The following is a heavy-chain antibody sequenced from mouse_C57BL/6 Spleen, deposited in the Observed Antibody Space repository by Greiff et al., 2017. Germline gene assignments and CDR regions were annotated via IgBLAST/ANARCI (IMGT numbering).Heavy chain of an antibody. V-gene: IGHV1-59*01. CDR3: ARRELGWYFDV. D-gene: IGHD4-1*01. Sequence: QVQLQQPGAELVRPGTSVKLSCKASGYTFTSYWMHWVKQRPGQGLEWIGVIDPSDSYTNYNQKFKGKATLTVDTSSSTAYMQLSSLTSEDSAVYYCARRELGWYFDVWGTGTTVTVSS. CDR1: GYTFTSYW. CDR2: IDPSDSYT. J-gene: IGHJ1*03.